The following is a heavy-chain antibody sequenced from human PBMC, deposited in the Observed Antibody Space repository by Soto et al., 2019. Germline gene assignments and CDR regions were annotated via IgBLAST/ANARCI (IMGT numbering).Heavy chain of an antibody. CDR1: GGSIRNHY. Sequence: PSETLSLTCSVSGGSIRNHYWSWIRQPPGKGLEWIGYISYSGSTNYNPSLKSRVTISIDTSKNQFSLKLSSVTAADTAVYYCASGILTGYYGMDVWGLGTTVTVSS. CDR2: ISYSGST. V-gene: IGHV4-59*11. D-gene: IGHD3-9*01. J-gene: IGHJ6*02. CDR3: ASGILTGYYGMDV.